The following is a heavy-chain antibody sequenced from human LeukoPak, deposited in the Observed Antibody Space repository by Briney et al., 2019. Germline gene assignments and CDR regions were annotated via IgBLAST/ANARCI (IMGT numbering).Heavy chain of an antibody. J-gene: IGHJ4*02. V-gene: IGHV4-59*01. CDR3: ARMVGCSSTSCYSNFDY. CDR1: GGSISSSY. D-gene: IGHD2-2*01. Sequence: SETLSLTCTVSGGSISSSYWGWIRQPPGEGLEWIGYIHYGGSTTYNPSLKSRVTISVDTSKNQFSLKLSSVTAADTAVYYCARMVGCSSTSCYSNFDYWGQGTLVTVSS. CDR2: IHYGGST.